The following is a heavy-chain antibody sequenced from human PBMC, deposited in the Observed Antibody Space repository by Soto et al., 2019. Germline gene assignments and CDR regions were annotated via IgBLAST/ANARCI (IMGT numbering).Heavy chain of an antibody. V-gene: IGHV3-23*01. CDR3: EKGGGGHYFDY. Sequence: EVQLLESGGGLVQPGGSLRLSCAASGFTFSSYAMSWVRQAPGKGLEWVSVISGSGGSTYYADSVKGRFTSSGHNSKNTLYQQMNSLRAEDTAVYYCEKGGGGHYFDYWGQGTLVTVSS. D-gene: IGHD2-15*01. CDR2: ISGSGGST. CDR1: GFTFSSYA. J-gene: IGHJ4*02.